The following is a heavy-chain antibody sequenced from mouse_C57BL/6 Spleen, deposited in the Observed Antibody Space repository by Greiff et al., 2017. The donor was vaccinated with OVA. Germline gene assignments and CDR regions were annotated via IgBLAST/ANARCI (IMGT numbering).Heavy chain of an antibody. V-gene: IGHV1-55*01. Sequence: QVQLQQSGAELVKPGASVKMSCKASGYTFTSYWITWVKQRPGQGLEWIGDIYPGSGSTNYNEKFKSKATLTVDTTSSTAYMQLRSLTSEDSAVYYCARSGRYFDYWGQGTTLTVSS. D-gene: IGHD3-1*01. CDR1: GYTFTSYW. J-gene: IGHJ2*01. CDR3: ARSGRYFDY. CDR2: IYPGSGST.